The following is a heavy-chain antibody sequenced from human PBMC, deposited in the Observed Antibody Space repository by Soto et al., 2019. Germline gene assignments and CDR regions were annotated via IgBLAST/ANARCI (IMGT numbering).Heavy chain of an antibody. Sequence: PSETLSLTCTVSGGSISPYYWSWIRQPPGKGLEWIGYIYYNGHADYNPSLKSRVTISVATSKNQFSLKLSSVTAADTAVYYCARVQSSYYARAFDSWGQGIQVTVSS. CDR3: ARVQSSYYARAFDS. J-gene: IGHJ4*02. D-gene: IGHD3-3*01. CDR1: GGSISPYY. V-gene: IGHV4-59*08. CDR2: IYYNGHA.